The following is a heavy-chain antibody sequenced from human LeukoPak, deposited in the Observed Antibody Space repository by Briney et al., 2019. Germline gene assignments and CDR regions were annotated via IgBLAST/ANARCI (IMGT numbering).Heavy chain of an antibody. CDR3: AKDDSSGYLDY. D-gene: IGHD3-22*01. CDR2: IRYDGSNK. J-gene: IGHJ4*02. Sequence: GGSLSLSCAASGFTFSSYWMSWVRQAPGKGLEWVAFIRYDGSNKYYADSVKGRFTISRDNSKNTLYLQMNSLRAEDTAVYYCAKDDSSGYLDYWGQGTLVTVSS. CDR1: GFTFSSYW. V-gene: IGHV3-30*02.